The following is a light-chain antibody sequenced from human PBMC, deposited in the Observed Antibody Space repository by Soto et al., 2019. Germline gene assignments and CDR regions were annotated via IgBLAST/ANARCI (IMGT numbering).Light chain of an antibody. CDR1: QDISNY. V-gene: IGKV1-33*01. Sequence: DIPMTQSPSSLSASVGDRVTITCQASQDISNYLNWYQQKPGKAPKLLIYDASNLETGVPSRFSGSGSGTDFTFTISSLQPEDIATYYCQQYDNLPIFTFGPGTKMDIK. CDR2: DAS. J-gene: IGKJ3*01. CDR3: QQYDNLPIFT.